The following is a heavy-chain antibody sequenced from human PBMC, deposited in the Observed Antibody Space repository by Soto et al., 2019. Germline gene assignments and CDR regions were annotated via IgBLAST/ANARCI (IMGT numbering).Heavy chain of an antibody. Sequence: PSETLSLTCTVSGGSISSYYWRWIRQPPGKGLEWIGYIYYSGSTNYNPSLKSRVTISVDTSKNQFSLKLFSVTAAYIAFYYCARHTSSIPASGTLDSWGHGTLVTV. CDR3: ARHTSSIPASGTLDS. V-gene: IGHV4-59*08. J-gene: IGHJ5*01. CDR1: GGSISSYY. D-gene: IGHD6-13*01. CDR2: IYYSGST.